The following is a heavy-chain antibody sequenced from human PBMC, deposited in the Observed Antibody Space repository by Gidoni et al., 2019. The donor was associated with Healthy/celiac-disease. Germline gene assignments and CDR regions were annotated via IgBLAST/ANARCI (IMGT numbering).Heavy chain of an antibody. Sequence: QVQRVQSTAGQKQPGSSEQCSCKASRGPFSSYAISWGRQAPGQGLEWMGRIIPILGIANYAQKFQGRVTITADKSTSTAYMELSSLRPEDTAVYYCAREDTAMGHFDYWGQGTLVTVSS. J-gene: IGHJ4*02. CDR1: RGPFSSYA. D-gene: IGHD5-18*01. CDR3: AREDTAMGHFDY. V-gene: IGHV1-69*04. CDR2: IIPILGIA.